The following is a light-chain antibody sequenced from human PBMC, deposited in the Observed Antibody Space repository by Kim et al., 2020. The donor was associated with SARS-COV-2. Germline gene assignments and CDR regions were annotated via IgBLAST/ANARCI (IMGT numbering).Light chain of an antibody. J-gene: IGLJ3*02. CDR1: NIGSKS. CDR2: YDS. V-gene: IGLV3-21*04. Sequence: AEGKTARSTCGGSNIGSKSVHWYQQRPGQAPVLVIYYDSDRPSGIPERFSGSNARNTATLTISRVEAGDEADYYCQVWDSSSDHRVFGGGTQLTVL. CDR3: QVWDSSSDHRV.